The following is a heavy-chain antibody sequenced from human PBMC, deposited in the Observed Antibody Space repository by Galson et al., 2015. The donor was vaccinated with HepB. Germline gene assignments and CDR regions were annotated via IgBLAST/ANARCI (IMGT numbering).Heavy chain of an antibody. V-gene: IGHV3-11*01. CDR2: ISSSGSTI. D-gene: IGHD3-16*01. CDR1: GFTFSDYY. CDR3: ARHSPRRGKKTREGAHDAFDI. J-gene: IGHJ3*02. Sequence: SLRLSCAASGFTFSDYYMSWIRQAPGKGLEWVSYISSSGSTIYYADSVKGRFTISRDNAKNSLYLQMISLRAEDTAVYYCARHSPRRGKKTREGAHDAFDIWGQGTMVTVSS.